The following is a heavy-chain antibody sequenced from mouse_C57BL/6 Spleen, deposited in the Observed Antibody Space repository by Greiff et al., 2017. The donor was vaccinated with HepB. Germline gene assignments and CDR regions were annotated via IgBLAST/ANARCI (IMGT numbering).Heavy chain of an antibody. J-gene: IGHJ4*01. V-gene: IGHV5-9-1*02. CDR1: GFTFSSYA. Sequence: DVQLVESGEGLVKPGGSLKLSCAASGFTFSSYAMSWVRQTPEKRLEWVAYISSGGDYIYYADTVKGRFTISRDNARNTLYLQMSSLKSEDTAMYYCTRGAVATKAMDYWGQGTSVTVSS. CDR2: ISSGGDYI. D-gene: IGHD1-1*01. CDR3: TRGAVATKAMDY.